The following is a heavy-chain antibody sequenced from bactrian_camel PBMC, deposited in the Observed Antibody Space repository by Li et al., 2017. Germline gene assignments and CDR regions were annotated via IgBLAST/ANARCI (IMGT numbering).Heavy chain of an antibody. CDR2: INSGGGST. CDR3: VADRRVGCMEKSEGDYLY. CDR1: GFRFNHTA. Sequence: QLVESGGGLVQPGGSLRLSCAASGFRFNHTAMSWARQAPGKELEWVSGINSGGGSTIYADSVKGRFTMSRDSAKNTWYLQMNSLNGDDTAMYYCVADRRVGCMEKSEGDYLYRGQGTQVTVS. D-gene: IGHD1*01. J-gene: IGHJ4*01. V-gene: IGHV3S42*01.